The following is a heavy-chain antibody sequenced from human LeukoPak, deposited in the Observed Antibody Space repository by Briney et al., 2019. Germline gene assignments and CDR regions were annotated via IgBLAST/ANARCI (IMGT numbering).Heavy chain of an antibody. CDR3: AKESGIRSYGAYFPH. D-gene: IGHD4-17*01. CDR1: GFTFSNYD. J-gene: IGHJ1*01. V-gene: IGHV3-30*18. CDR2: ISYDGSTK. Sequence: GGSLRLSCAASGFTFSNYDMQGVRQAPGKGLEWVADISYDGSTKYYADSVKGRFTISRDNSKSTLYLQMNSLRAEDTAIYYCAKESGIRSYGAYFPHWGQGTLVTVSS.